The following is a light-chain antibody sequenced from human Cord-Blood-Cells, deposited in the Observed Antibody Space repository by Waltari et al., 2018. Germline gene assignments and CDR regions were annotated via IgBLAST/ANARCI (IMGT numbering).Light chain of an antibody. CDR3: SSYTSSSTWV. CDR2: VVS. V-gene: IGLV2-14*01. J-gene: IGLJ3*02. CDR1: SSDVGGYNY. Sequence: QSALPQPASVSGSPGQSIPISCTGTSSDVGGYNYVSWYQQHPGKAPKPMIYVVSNRPSGVSNRFSGSKSGNTASLTISGLQAEDEADYYCSSYTSSSTWVFGGGTKLTVL.